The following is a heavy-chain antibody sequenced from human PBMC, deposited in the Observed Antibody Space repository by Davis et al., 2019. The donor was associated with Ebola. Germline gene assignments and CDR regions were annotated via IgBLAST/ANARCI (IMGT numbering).Heavy chain of an antibody. CDR3: ARASSSGWYVDFDL. D-gene: IGHD6-19*01. V-gene: IGHV1-8*01. CDR2: MNPNSRNT. Sequence: ASVKVSCKASGYTFTSYDVHWVRQATGQGLEWMGWMNPNSRNTGYAQKFQGRVTMTRNTSISTAYMELSSLRSEDTAVYYCARASSSGWYVDFDLWGRGTLVTVSS. CDR1: GYTFTSYD. J-gene: IGHJ2*01.